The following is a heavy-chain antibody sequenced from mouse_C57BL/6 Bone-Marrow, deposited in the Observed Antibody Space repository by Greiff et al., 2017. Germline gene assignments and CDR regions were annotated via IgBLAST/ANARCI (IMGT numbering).Heavy chain of an antibody. V-gene: IGHV5-4*01. J-gene: IGHJ3*01. Sequence: EVMLVESGGDLVKPGGSLKLSCAASGFTFSSYAMSWVRQTPEKRLEWVATISDGGSYTYYPDNVKGRFTISRDNAKNNLYLQMSHLKSEDTAMYYCARDERFAYWGQGTLVTVSA. CDR1: GFTFSSYA. CDR3: ARDERFAY. CDR2: ISDGGSYT.